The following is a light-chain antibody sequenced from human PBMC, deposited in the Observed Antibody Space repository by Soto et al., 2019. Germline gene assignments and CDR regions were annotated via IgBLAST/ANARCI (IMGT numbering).Light chain of an antibody. Sequence: IQLTQSPSSLSASVGDRVSITCRASQDIKTYLAWYQQKEGKAPKLLISGTFTLQSGVQSRFNGSGSGTDFTLTISRLQPEDFATYYCQHLNNYPPFTFGPGTKVDLE. CDR3: QHLNNYPPFT. V-gene: IGKV1-9*01. J-gene: IGKJ3*01. CDR2: GTF. CDR1: QDIKTY.